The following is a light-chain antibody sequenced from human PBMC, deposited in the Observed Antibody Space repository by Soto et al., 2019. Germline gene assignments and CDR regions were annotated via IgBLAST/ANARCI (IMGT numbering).Light chain of an antibody. CDR1: QSVSSTY. CDR2: GAS. Sequence: MVLTQSPGTLSLSPGERATLSCRASQSVSSTYLAWYQQKPGQAPRLLIYGASSRATGTPDRFSGSGSGTDFTLTISRLEPEDFAVYYCQHYGSSFTFGPGTKVDIK. J-gene: IGKJ3*01. CDR3: QHYGSSFT. V-gene: IGKV3-20*01.